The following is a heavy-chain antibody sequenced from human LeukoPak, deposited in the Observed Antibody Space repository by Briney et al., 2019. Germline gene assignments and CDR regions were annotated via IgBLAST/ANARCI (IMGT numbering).Heavy chain of an antibody. CDR1: GGTFSSYA. J-gene: IGHJ3*02. V-gene: IGHV1-69*06. CDR2: IIPIFGTA. D-gene: IGHD2-2*01. CDR3: ARGRGYCSSTSCYLPPPYRYDAFDI. Sequence: SVKVSCKASGGTFSSYAISWVRQAPGQGLEWMGGIIPIFGTANYAQKFQGRVTITADKSTSTAYMELSSLRSEDTAVYYCARGRGYCSSTSCYLPPPYRYDAFDIWGQGTMVTVSS.